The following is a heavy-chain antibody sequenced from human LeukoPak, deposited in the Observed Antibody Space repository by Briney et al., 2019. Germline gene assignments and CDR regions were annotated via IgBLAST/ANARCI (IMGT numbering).Heavy chain of an antibody. Sequence: QAGGSLRLSCAASGFTFDDYAMHWVRQAPGKGLEWVSLISWDGGSTYYADSVKGRFTISRDNSKNSLYLQMTSLGAEDTAVYYCTRGLWFGELVSGGVDVWGKGTTVTVSS. CDR1: GFTFDDYA. V-gene: IGHV3-43D*03. CDR2: ISWDGGST. J-gene: IGHJ6*04. CDR3: TRGLWFGELVSGGVDV. D-gene: IGHD3-10*01.